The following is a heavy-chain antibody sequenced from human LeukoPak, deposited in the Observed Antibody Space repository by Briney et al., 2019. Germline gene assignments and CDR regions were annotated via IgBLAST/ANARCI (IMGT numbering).Heavy chain of an antibody. D-gene: IGHD6-6*01. J-gene: IGHJ3*02. CDR1: GFTFSSYS. CDR3: ARDQAPYSSSSGAFDI. CDR2: ISSSSSTI. V-gene: IGHV3-48*01. Sequence: GGSLRLSCAASGFTFSSYSVNWVRQAPGKGLEWVSYISSSSSTIYYADSVKGRFTISRDNAKNSLYLQMNSLRAEDTAVYYCARDQAPYSSSSGAFDIWGQGTMVTVSS.